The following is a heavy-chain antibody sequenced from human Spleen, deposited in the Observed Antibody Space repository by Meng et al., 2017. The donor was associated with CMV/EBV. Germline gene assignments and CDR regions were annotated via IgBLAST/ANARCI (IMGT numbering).Heavy chain of an antibody. Sequence: SETLSLTCAVYGGPFSGYFWTWIRQSPGKGLEWIGEINPRGTTNHNPFLKSRVTISVDTSKNQFSLKLSSVTAADTAVYYCARGPRGYYYGMDVWGQGTTVTVSS. CDR1: GGPFSGYF. J-gene: IGHJ6*02. CDR3: ARGPRGYYYGMDV. V-gene: IGHV4-34*01. CDR2: INPRGTT. D-gene: IGHD3-10*01.